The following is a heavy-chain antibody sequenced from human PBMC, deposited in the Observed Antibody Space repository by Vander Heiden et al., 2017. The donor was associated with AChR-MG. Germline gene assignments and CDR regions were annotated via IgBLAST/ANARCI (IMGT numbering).Heavy chain of an antibody. CDR2: ISSSSNYI. CDR1: GFSFSTYK. J-gene: IGHJ4*02. V-gene: IGHV3-21*01. D-gene: IGHD5-12*01. Sequence: EVQLVESGGGLVTPGGSLRLSCAVSGFSFSTYKMNWVRQAPGKGLEWVSSISSSSNYIYYADAVKGRFTISRDNAKNSLYLQMKRMRVEDTAVYYSARDPEVASHYFDYWVQGTLVTVSS. CDR3: ARDPEVASHYFDY.